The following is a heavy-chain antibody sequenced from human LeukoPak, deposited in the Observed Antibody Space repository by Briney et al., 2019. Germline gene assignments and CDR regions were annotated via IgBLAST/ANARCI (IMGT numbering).Heavy chain of an antibody. CDR2: INHSGST. J-gene: IGHJ4*02. D-gene: IGHD3-3*01. Sequence: PSETLSLTCAVYGGSFSGYYWSWIRQPPGKGLEWIGEINHSGSTNYNPSLKSRVTISVDTSKNQFSLKLSSVTAADTAVYYCARVGYDFWSGYVFDYWGQGTLVTVSS. CDR3: ARVGYDFWSGYVFDY. CDR1: GGSFSGYY. V-gene: IGHV4-34*01.